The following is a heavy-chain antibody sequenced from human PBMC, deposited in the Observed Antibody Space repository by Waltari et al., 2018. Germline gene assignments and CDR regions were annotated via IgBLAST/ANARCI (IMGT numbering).Heavy chain of an antibody. V-gene: IGHV4-38-2*01. Sequence: QVQLQESGPGLVKPSETLSLTCAVSGYSINSDYYWGWIRQPPGKGLEWIGTIYHSGSTYYNPSLKSRVTISVDTSKNQFSLKLSSVTAADTAVYYCALYSSSSGCDYWGQGTLVTVSS. J-gene: IGHJ4*02. CDR1: GYSINSDYY. D-gene: IGHD6-6*01. CDR3: ALYSSSSGCDY. CDR2: IYHSGST.